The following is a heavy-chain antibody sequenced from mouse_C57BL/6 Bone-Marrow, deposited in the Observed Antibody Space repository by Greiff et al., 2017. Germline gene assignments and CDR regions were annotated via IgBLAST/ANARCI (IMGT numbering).Heavy chain of an antibody. CDR1: GFTFSSYA. CDR2: ISDGGSYT. Sequence: EVKVVESGGGLVKPGGSLKLSCAASGFTFSSYAMSWVRQTPEKRLEWVATISDGGSYTYYPDNVKGRFTISRDNAKNNLYLQMSHLKSEDTAMYYCARAGYYSNPYAMDYWGQGTSVTVSS. D-gene: IGHD2-5*01. CDR3: ARAGYYSNPYAMDY. J-gene: IGHJ4*01. V-gene: IGHV5-4*03.